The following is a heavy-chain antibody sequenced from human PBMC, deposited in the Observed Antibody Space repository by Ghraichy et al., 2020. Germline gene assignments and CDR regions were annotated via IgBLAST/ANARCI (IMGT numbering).Heavy chain of an antibody. CDR1: GYTFTSYD. V-gene: IGHV1-8*01. D-gene: IGHD3-3*01. Sequence: ASVKVSCKASGYTFTSYDINWVRQATGQGLEWMGWMNPNSGNTGYAQKFQGRVTMTRNTSISTAYMELSSLRSEDTAVYYCARFAARPKYDFWSGYYRDYYYYGMDVWGQGTTVTVSS. CDR3: ARFAARPKYDFWSGYYRDYYYYGMDV. J-gene: IGHJ6*02. CDR2: MNPNSGNT.